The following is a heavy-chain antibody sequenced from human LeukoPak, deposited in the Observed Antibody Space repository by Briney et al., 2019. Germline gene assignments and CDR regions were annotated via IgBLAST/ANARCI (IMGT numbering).Heavy chain of an antibody. J-gene: IGHJ4*02. D-gene: IGHD1-1*01. V-gene: IGHV3-53*01. CDR2: IYGGGST. CDR3: ARDHNDDYVDY. Sequence: GGSLRLSCAVSGLTVSSDYMSWVRQAPGKGLEWVSIIYGGGSTYYADSVKGRFTVSRDNSKNTLYLQMNSLRGGDTAVYYCARDHNDDYVDYWGQGTLVTVSS. CDR1: GLTVSSDY.